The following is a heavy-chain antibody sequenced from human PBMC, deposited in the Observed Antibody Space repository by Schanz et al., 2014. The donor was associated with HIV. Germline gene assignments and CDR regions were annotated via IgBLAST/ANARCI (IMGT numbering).Heavy chain of an antibody. V-gene: IGHV1-2*02. J-gene: IGHJ2*01. Sequence: QVQLVQSGAEVKKPGASVKVSCKASGYTFTGYYMHWVRQAPGQGLEWMGWINPNSGGTNYAQKFQGRAHMTRDTSISTAYMELRRLRYDDTAVYYCAMGPDYYDSSAYYRVGLWYFDLWGRGTLVTVSS. CDR2: INPNSGGT. D-gene: IGHD3-22*01. CDR1: GYTFTGYY. CDR3: AMGPDYYDSSAYYRVGLWYFDL.